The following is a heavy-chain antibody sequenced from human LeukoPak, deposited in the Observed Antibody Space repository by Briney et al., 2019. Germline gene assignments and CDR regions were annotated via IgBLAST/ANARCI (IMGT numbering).Heavy chain of an antibody. CDR1: GFTFSSYS. CDR3: AKFMGGSGDYVSAFYYYALDV. Sequence: GGSLRLSCAASGFTFSSYSMNWVRQAPGKGLEWVSTISGSGDVIYSTDSVKGRFTVSRDNFKSTMYLQMDGLRAEDTATYYCAKFMGGSGDYVSAFYYYALDVWGQGTTVTVSS. J-gene: IGHJ6*02. V-gene: IGHV3-23*01. D-gene: IGHD3-10*02. CDR2: ISGSGDVI.